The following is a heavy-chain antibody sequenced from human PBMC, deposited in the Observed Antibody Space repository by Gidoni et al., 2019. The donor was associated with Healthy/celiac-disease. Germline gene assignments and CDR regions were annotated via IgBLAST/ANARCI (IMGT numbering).Heavy chain of an antibody. CDR3: ARVGYYYDSSGYYYYYYGMDG. CDR1: GGSISSSTC. Sequence: QVQLQESGPGLVKPSGTLSPTCAVSGGSISSSTCWRWVSPPHGQGRELFGEIYHSGRDNDNPSLKSRVTRSVEKSKNQLSRKLSSGTAADTAVYYCARVGYYYDSSGYYYYYYGMDGWGQGTTVTVSS. CDR2: IYHSGRD. V-gene: IGHV4-4*02. J-gene: IGHJ6*02. D-gene: IGHD3-22*01.